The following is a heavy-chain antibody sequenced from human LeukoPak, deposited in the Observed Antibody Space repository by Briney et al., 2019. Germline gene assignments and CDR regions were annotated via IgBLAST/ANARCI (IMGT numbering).Heavy chain of an antibody. CDR1: EFTFNNYA. CDR3: AKSGYNRFDY. V-gene: IGHV3-23*01. CDR2: ISNSGINT. J-gene: IGHJ4*02. Sequence: GGSLRLSCAASEFTFNNYAMSWVRQAPGKGLEWVSAISNSGINTYYAGSVKGRFAISRDNSNNTLYLQMDSLRAEDTAVYYCAKSGYNRFDYWGQGTLVTVSS. D-gene: IGHD5-24*01.